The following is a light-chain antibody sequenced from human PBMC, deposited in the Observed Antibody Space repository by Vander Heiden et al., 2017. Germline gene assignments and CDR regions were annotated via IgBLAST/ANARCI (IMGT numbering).Light chain of an antibody. V-gene: IGLV1-51*01. CDR1: SSNRGHHY. Sequence: SVLTPPPSLSAAPGQQVTIAGSGSSSNRGHHYVSWYQQVPGRAPKLRIYDNDQRPSGIPDRCSGAKSGTSATLGITGLQVVDEADDYCGTWDHSLSGGSWVVGGGTKLTVL. CDR2: DND. J-gene: IGLJ3*02. CDR3: GTWDHSLSGGSWV.